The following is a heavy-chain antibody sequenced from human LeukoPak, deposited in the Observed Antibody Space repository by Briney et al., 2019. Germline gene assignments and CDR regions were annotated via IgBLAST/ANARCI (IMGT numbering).Heavy chain of an antibody. CDR1: GFAFSDYY. J-gene: IGHJ4*02. V-gene: IGHV3-11*05. CDR3: ARGRSWSYPLPYYFDY. CDR2: ICSSSSCT. D-gene: IGHD3-10*01. Sequence: KSGGSLRLSCAASGFAFSDYYMSWIRQAPGRGLEWVSYICSSSSCTNYADSVKGRFTISRDNAKNSLYLQMNSLRAEDTAVYYCARGRSWSYPLPYYFDYWGQGTLVTVSS.